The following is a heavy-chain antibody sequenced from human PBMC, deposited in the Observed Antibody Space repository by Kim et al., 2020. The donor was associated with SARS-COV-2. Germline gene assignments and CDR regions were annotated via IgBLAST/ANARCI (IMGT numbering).Heavy chain of an antibody. CDR2: ISGSGGST. Sequence: GGSLRLSCAASGFTFSSYAMSWVRQAPGKGLEWVSAISGSGGSTYYADSVKGRFTISRDNSKNTLYLQMNSLRAEDTAVYYCANDLRATSVGQQLVGRYFQHWGQGTLVTVSS. V-gene: IGHV3-23*01. D-gene: IGHD6-13*01. CDR1: GFTFSSYA. J-gene: IGHJ1*01. CDR3: ANDLRATSVGQQLVGRYFQH.